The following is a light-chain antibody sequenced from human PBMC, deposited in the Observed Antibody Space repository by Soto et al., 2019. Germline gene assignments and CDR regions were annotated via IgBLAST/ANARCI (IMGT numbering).Light chain of an antibody. V-gene: IGKV3-11*01. J-gene: IGKJ1*01. Sequence: EIVLTQSPATLSLSPGERATLSCRASQSISNYLAWYQHKPGQAPRLLIYDASTRATGIPARFSGSGSGTDFTLPISSLEPEDFAVYFCQLRSNWPPTWTFGQGTKGEVK. CDR3: QLRSNWPPTWT. CDR2: DAS. CDR1: QSISNY.